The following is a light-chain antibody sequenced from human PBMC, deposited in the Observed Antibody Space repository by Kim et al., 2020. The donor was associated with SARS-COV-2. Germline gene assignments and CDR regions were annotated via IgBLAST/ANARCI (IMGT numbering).Light chain of an antibody. J-gene: IGKJ2*01. Sequence: ASVGDRVNITCRASQIVDTYLSWYQQKPAKAPNLLIYQASNLQIGVPSRFSGSGSGAEFTLTISSLQPDDFATYYCQHYIRFPYTFGQGTKLEI. CDR2: QAS. V-gene: IGKV1-5*03. CDR1: QIVDTY. CDR3: QHYIRFPYT.